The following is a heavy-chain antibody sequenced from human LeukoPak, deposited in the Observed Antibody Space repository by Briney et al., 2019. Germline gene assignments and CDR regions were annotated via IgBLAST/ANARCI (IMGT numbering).Heavy chain of an antibody. CDR1: GFTFSSYN. CDR2: ITSSSRYI. Sequence: GGSLRLSCAVSGFTFSSYNMNWVRQAPGKGLEWVSSITSSSRYIYYADSVKGRFTISRDNAKNSLYLQMNSLRAEDTAVYYRARSRGSYLNYWGQGTLVTVSS. D-gene: IGHD3-16*01. V-gene: IGHV3-21*01. CDR3: ARSRGSYLNY. J-gene: IGHJ4*02.